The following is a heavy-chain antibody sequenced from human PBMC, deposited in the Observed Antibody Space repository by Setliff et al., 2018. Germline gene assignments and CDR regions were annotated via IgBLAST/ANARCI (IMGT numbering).Heavy chain of an antibody. D-gene: IGHD3-10*01. CDR3: AKVKKPLVRGSGFDC. V-gene: IGHV3-30*02. CDR1: GFTFSNHG. Sequence: PGGSLRLSCAASGFTFSNHGMHWVRQAPGKGLEWVAFIRHDGNNKYYADSAKDRFTISRDNSKNTLYLQMSSLRGEDTAVYYCAKVKKPLVRGSGFDCWGQGTLVTVSS. J-gene: IGHJ4*02. CDR2: IRHDGNNK.